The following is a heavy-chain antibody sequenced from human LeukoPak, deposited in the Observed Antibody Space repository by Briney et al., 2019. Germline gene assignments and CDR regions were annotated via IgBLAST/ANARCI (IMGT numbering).Heavy chain of an antibody. V-gene: IGHV1-8*03. CDR2: MNPNSGNT. D-gene: IGHD3-22*01. Sequence: GASVKVSCKASGYTFTSYDINWVRQATGQGLEWMGWMNPNSGNTGYAQKFQGRVTITRNTSISTAYMELSSLRSEDTAVYYCARDQDYSDSSGYYTPFDYWGQGTLVTVSS. CDR3: ARDQDYSDSSGYYTPFDY. J-gene: IGHJ4*02. CDR1: GYTFTSYD.